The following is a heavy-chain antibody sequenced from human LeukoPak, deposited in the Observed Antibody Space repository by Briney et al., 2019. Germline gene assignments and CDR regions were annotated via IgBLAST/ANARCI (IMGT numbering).Heavy chain of an antibody. CDR2: IYYSGST. J-gene: IGHJ4*02. D-gene: IGHD3-10*01. CDR3: AKSRWSWFGEVDY. CDR1: GGSISSSYYY. V-gene: IGHV4-39*01. Sequence: SETLSLTCTVSGGSISSSYYYWGWIRQPPGKGLEWIGVIYYSGSTYYNPSLKSRVTISVGTSKNQFSLKLSSVTAADTAVYYCAKSRWSWFGEVDYWGQGTLVTVSS.